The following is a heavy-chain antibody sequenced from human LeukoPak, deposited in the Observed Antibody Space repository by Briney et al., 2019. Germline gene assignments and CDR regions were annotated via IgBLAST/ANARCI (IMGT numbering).Heavy chain of an antibody. CDR1: GFTFSSYG. CDR3: ARVDMGE. CDR2: ISSSSSTI. J-gene: IGHJ4*02. V-gene: IGHV3-48*01. Sequence: GGSLRLSCAASGFTFSSYGMSWVRQAPGKGLEWVSYISSSSSTIYYADSVKGRFTISRDNAKNSLYLQMNSLRAEDTAVYYCARVDMGEWGQGTLVTVSS. D-gene: IGHD3-16*01.